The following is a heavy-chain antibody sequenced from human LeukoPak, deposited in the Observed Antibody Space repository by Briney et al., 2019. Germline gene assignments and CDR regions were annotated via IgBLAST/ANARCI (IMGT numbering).Heavy chain of an antibody. J-gene: IGHJ4*02. V-gene: IGHV3-23*01. D-gene: IGHD3-3*01. CDR2: ISGSGGST. Sequence: GGSLRLSCAASGFTFSSYAMSWVRQAPGKGLEWVSAISGSGGSTYYADSAKVRFTISRDYSKNTLYLQMNSLRAEDTAVYHCAIDPKRITIIRVVIKGTDYFDYWGQGTLVTVSS. CDR1: GFTFSSYA. CDR3: AIDPKRITIIRVVIKGTDYFDY.